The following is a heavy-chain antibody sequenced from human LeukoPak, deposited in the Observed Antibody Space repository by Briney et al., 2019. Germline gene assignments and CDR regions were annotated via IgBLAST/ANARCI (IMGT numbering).Heavy chain of an antibody. CDR3: AKGTAVDRQYFEN. CDR1: RFTFSACG. J-gene: IGHJ4*02. Sequence: GGSLRLSCAASRFTFSACGMHWVRQAPGKGLEWAAAISFDGSHKYYADSVKGRFTISRDNSMNTLYLQMNSLRAEDTAVYYCAKGTAVDRQYFENWGQGTLVTVSS. V-gene: IGHV3-30*18. D-gene: IGHD1-1*01. CDR2: ISFDGSHK.